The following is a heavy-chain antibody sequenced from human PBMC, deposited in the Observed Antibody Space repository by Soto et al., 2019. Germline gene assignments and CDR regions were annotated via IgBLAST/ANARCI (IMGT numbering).Heavy chain of an antibody. CDR3: AREGSWGPPDY. CDR2: IWYDGSNK. D-gene: IGHD7-27*01. Sequence: QVQLVESGGGVVQPGRSLRLSCAASGFTFSSYGMHWVRQAPGKGLEWVAVIWYDGSNKYYADSVKGRFTISRDNSKNTLYLQMNSLRAEDTAVYYCAREGSWGPPDYWGQGTLVTVSS. J-gene: IGHJ4*02. V-gene: IGHV3-33*01. CDR1: GFTFSSYG.